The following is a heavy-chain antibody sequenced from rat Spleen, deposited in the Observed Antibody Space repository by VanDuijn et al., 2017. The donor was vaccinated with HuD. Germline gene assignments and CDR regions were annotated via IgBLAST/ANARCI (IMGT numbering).Heavy chain of an antibody. J-gene: IGHJ2*01. CDR1: GFTFSNYG. D-gene: IGHD1-11*01. CDR2: ISYDGSGT. CDR3: SRRHYGYTDYFDY. V-gene: IGHV5-29*01. Sequence: EVQLVESGGGLVQPGRSLKLSCAASGFTFSNYGMAWVRQAPTKGLEWVATISYDGSGTYYRDSVKGRFTISRDNAKSTLHLQMDSLRSEDTATYYCSRRHYGYTDYFDYWGQGVMVTVSS.